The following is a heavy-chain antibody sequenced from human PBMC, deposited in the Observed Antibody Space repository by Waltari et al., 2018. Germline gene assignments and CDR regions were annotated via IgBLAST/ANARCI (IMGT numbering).Heavy chain of an antibody. J-gene: IGHJ4*02. Sequence: QLQLQESGPGLVKPSETLSLTCTVSGGSISSSSYYWGWIRQPPGKGLEWIGSIYYSGSTYYNPSLKSRVTISVDTSKNQFSLKLSSVTAADTAVYYCARYPYYYYDSSGYDYWGQGTLVTVSS. CDR3: ARYPYYYYDSSGYDY. V-gene: IGHV4-39*01. D-gene: IGHD3-22*01. CDR1: GGSISSSSYY. CDR2: IYYSGST.